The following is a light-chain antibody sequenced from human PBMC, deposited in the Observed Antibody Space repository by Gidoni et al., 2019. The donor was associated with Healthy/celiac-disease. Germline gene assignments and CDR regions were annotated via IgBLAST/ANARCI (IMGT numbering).Light chain of an antibody. CDR2: DAS. CDR3: QQRSYCPNT. Sequence: EIALTQSPATLSLPPGERATLSCRASPSVSSYLAWYQQKPGQAPRLLIYDASNRATGIPARFSGSGSGTFFTLTISSLAPEDFAFYYCQQRSYCPNTFGPGTKVDIK. J-gene: IGKJ3*01. V-gene: IGKV3-11*01. CDR1: PSVSSY.